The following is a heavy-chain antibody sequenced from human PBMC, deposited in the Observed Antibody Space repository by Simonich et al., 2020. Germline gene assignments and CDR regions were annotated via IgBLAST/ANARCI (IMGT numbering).Heavy chain of an antibody. Sequence: GGGLVKPVGSLRLSCAASGFTFSSYSMNWVRQAPGKGLEWVSSISSSSSYIYYADSVKGRFTISRDNAKTSLYLQMNSLRAEDTAVYYCARDTSYYGSWSYYFDYWGQGTLVTVSS. J-gene: IGHJ4*02. V-gene: IGHV3-21*01. CDR3: ARDTSYYGSWSYYFDY. CDR2: ISSSSSYI. D-gene: IGHD3-10*01. CDR1: GFTFSSYS.